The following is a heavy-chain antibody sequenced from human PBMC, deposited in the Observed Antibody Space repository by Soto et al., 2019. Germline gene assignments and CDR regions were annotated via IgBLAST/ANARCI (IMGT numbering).Heavy chain of an antibody. D-gene: IGHD6-25*01. CDR1: GGSISSYY. J-gene: IGHJ5*02. CDR2: IYYSGST. Sequence: SETLSLTCTVSGGSISSYYWSWIRQPPGKGLEWIGYIYYSGSTNYNPSLKSRVTISVDTSKNQFSLKLSSVTAADTAVYYCARPHGGSSGWDNWFYPWGQGTLVTVSS. CDR3: ARPHGGSSGWDNWFYP. V-gene: IGHV4-59*01.